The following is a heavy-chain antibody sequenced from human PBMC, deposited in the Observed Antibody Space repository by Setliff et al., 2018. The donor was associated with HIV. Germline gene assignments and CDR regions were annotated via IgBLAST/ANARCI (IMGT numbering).Heavy chain of an antibody. V-gene: IGHV1-2*02. J-gene: IGHJ4*02. Sequence: ASVKVSCKASGYTFTSYGISWVRQAPGQGLEWVGRIKPNSGDTNYAQNFQGRVTMTRDTSFSTAYMELSRLRSDDTAVYYCARTLPQYTNLFDYWGQGTLVTVSS. CDR3: ARTLPQYTNLFDY. CDR1: GYTFTSYG. D-gene: IGHD5-18*01. CDR2: IKPNSGDT.